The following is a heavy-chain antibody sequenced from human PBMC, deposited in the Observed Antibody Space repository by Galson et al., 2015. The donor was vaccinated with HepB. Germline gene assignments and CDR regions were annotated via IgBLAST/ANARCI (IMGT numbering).Heavy chain of an antibody. D-gene: IGHD6-6*01. CDR2: ISSSSSYI. CDR3: ARNEYSSSSGWDYYYYGMDV. CDR1: GFTFSSYS. Sequence: SLRLSCAASGFTFSSYSMNWVRQAPGKGLEWVSSISSSSSYIYYADSVKGRFTISRDNAKNSLYLQMNSLRAEDTAVYYCARNEYSSSSGWDYYYYGMDVWGQGTTVTVSS. J-gene: IGHJ6*02. V-gene: IGHV3-21*01.